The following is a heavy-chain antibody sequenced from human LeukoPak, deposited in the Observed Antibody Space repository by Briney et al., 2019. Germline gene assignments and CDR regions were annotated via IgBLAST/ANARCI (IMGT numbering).Heavy chain of an antibody. CDR1: GGSFSGYY. V-gene: IGHV4-34*01. Sequence: SETLSLTCAVYGGSFSGYYWSWIRQPPGKGLEWIGEINHSGSTNYNPSLKSRVTISVDTSKNQFSLELSSVTAADTAVYYCAACGDDAFDIWGQRTMVTVSS. CDR3: AACGDDAFDI. CDR2: INHSGST. J-gene: IGHJ3*02. D-gene: IGHD7-27*01.